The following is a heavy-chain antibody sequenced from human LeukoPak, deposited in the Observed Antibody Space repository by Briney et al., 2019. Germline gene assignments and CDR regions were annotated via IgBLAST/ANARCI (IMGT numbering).Heavy chain of an antibody. J-gene: IGHJ4*02. V-gene: IGHV3-30*04. D-gene: IGHD3-3*01. Sequence: GRSLRLSCAASGFAFSSYAMHWVRQAPGKGLEWVALISNDGRNKYHADSVKGRFTTSRDNSKNTVYLQMNSLRAEDTAVYYCARDPVSIGLRINSDYWGQGTLVTVSS. CDR1: GFAFSSYA. CDR2: ISNDGRNK. CDR3: ARDPVSIGLRINSDY.